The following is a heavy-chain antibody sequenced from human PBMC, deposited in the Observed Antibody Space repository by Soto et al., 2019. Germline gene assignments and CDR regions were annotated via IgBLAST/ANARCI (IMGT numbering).Heavy chain of an antibody. Sequence: QEQLVEAGGGVVQPGRSLRLSCAASGFTFSDFGIHWVRQAPGKGLEWVAVISYDGANKYYVDSVKGRFTISRDNSKNTLYLQMSSLRPEDTAVYFCAKDLWRGYYGPLDHWGQGTLGTVSS. D-gene: IGHD4-17*01. CDR2: ISYDGANK. CDR3: AKDLWRGYYGPLDH. J-gene: IGHJ4*02. V-gene: IGHV3-30*18. CDR1: GFTFSDFG.